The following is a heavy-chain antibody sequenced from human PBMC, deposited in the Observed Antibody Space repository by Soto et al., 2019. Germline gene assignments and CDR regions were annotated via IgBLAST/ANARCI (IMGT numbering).Heavy chain of an antibody. V-gene: IGHV3-15*01. CDR2: IKSKTDGGTT. D-gene: IGHD1-7*01. J-gene: IGHJ4*02. Sequence: EVQLVESGGGLVKPGGSLRLSCAASGFTFSNAWMSWVRQAPGKGLEWVGRIKSKTDGGTTDYAAPVKGRFTISRDDSKNTLYLQMNSLKSEDTAVYHCTTDQVELWEYYFDYWGPGTLVTDSS. CDR3: TTDQVELWEYYFDY. CDR1: GFTFSNAW.